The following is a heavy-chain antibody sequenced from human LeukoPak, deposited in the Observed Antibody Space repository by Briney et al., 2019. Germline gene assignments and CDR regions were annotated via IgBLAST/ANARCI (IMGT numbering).Heavy chain of an antibody. CDR3: ARVGLSSSGTHYYYGMDV. CDR1: GGSISSSNW. D-gene: IGHD6-6*01. V-gene: IGHV4-4*02. Sequence: SGTLSLTCAVSGGSISSSNWWSWVRQPPGKGLEWIGEIYHSGSTNYNPSLKSRVTISVDKSKNQFSLKLSSVTAADTALYYCARVGLSSSGTHYYYGMDVWGQGTTVTVSS. CDR2: IYHSGST. J-gene: IGHJ6*02.